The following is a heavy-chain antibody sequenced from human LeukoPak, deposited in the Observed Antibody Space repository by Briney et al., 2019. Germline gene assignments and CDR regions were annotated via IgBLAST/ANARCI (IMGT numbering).Heavy chain of an antibody. J-gene: IGHJ4*02. CDR2: IYISGST. D-gene: IGHD1-26*01. Sequence: SETLSLTCTVSGGSISSYYWSWIRQPAGKGLEWIGRIYISGSTNYNPSLKSRVTMSVDTSKNQFSLKLSSVTAADTAVYYCASAPSVGATPVGYFDYWGQGTLVTVSS. CDR1: GGSISSYY. V-gene: IGHV4-4*07. CDR3: ASAPSVGATPVGYFDY.